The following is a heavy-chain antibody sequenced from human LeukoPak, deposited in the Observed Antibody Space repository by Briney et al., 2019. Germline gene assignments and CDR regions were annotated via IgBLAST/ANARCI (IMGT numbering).Heavy chain of an antibody. CDR1: GYIFTSYY. V-gene: IGHV1-46*01. D-gene: IGHD3-9*01. J-gene: IGHJ4*02. CDR2: INPSGGST. CDR3: ARVGLDRNYDILTGYYTHFDY. Sequence: GSVKVSCKASGYIFTSYYMHWVRQAPGQGLEWMGIINPSGGSTSYAQKFQGRVTMTRDTSTSTVYMELSSLRSEDTAVYYCARVGLDRNYDILTGYYTHFDYWGQGTLVTVSS.